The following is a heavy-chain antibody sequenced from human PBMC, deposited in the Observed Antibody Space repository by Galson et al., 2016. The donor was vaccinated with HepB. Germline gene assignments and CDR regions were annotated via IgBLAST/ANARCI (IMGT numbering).Heavy chain of an antibody. V-gene: IGHV4-34*01. CDR2: INHSGST. D-gene: IGHD2-15*01. J-gene: IGHJ5*02. CDR1: GGSFNTYY. CDR3: AGVVVAATNWFDP. Sequence: SETLSLTCGVSGGSFNTYYWTWIRQPPGKGLEWIGEINHSGSTKYNPSLKNRVTISVDTSKNQFSLKLNSMTAADTAIYYCAGVVVAATNWFDPWGQGTRVAVSS.